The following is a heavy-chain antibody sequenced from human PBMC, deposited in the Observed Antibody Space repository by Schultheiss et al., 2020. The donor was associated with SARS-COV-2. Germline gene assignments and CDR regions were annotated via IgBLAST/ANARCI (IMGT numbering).Heavy chain of an antibody. CDR3: ARHLYDSSPLDTGPGAFDI. Sequence: SETLSLTCTVSGGSISSSSYYWGWIRQPPGKGLEWIGSIYYSGSTYYNPSLKSRVTISVDTSKNQFSLKLSSVTAADTAVYYCARHLYDSSPLDTGPGAFDIWGQGTMVTVSS. CDR1: GGSISSSSYY. D-gene: IGHD3-22*01. J-gene: IGHJ3*02. CDR2: IYYSGST. V-gene: IGHV4-39*01.